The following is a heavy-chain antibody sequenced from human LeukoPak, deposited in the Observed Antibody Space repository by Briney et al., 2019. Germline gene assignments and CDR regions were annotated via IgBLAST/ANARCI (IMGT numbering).Heavy chain of an antibody. CDR1: GGSFSGYY. J-gene: IGHJ4*02. D-gene: IGHD6-13*01. V-gene: IGHV4-34*01. CDR2: INHSGST. Sequence: NASETLSLTCAVYGGSFSGYYWSWIRQPPGKGLEWIGEINHSGSTNYNPSLKSRVTISVDTSKNQFSLKLSSVTAADTAVYYCARESRSSWYAHFDYWGQGTLVTVSS. CDR3: ARESRSSWYAHFDY.